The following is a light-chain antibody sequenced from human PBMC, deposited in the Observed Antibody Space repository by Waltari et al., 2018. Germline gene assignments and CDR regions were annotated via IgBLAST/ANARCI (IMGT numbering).Light chain of an antibody. Sequence: QSALTQPRSVSGSPGQSVTISCTGTSSDVGAYNYVSWYQQHPGEAPKLIIYDVTQRPSGVPDRFSGSKAGNTASRTISGLQAEDEAYYSCSSYAGSHIYVLFGGGTKLTVL. J-gene: IGLJ3*02. CDR1: SSDVGAYNY. CDR2: DVT. V-gene: IGLV2-11*01. CDR3: SSYAGSHIYVL.